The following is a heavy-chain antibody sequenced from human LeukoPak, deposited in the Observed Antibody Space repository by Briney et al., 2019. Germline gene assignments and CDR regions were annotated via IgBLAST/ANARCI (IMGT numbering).Heavy chain of an antibody. V-gene: IGHV4-34*01. Sequence: SETLSLTRAVYGGSFSGYYWSWIRQPPGKGLEWIGEINHSGSTNYNPSLKSRVTISVDTSKNQFSLKLSSVTAADTAVYYCARWRRAETFDYWGQGTLVTVSS. J-gene: IGHJ4*02. CDR3: ARWRRAETFDY. CDR1: GGSFSGYY. D-gene: IGHD3-3*01. CDR2: INHSGST.